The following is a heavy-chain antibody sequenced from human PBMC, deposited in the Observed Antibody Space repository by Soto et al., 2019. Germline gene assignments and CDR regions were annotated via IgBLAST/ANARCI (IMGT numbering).Heavy chain of an antibody. CDR2: IRTKTNNYAT. V-gene: IGHV3-73*01. D-gene: IGHD3-22*01. J-gene: IGHJ4*02. CDR3: ARYYYDSSGYYPL. CDR1: GFTFSDSA. Sequence: GGSLRLSCAASGFTFSDSAIHWVRQASGKGLEWVGRIRTKTNNYATTYAASVEGRFTISRDDSKNTLYLQMNSLRAEDTAVYYCARYYYDSSGYYPLWGQGTLVTVSS.